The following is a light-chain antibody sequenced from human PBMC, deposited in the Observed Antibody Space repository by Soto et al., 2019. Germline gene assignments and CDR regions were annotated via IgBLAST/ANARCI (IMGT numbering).Light chain of an antibody. J-gene: IGKJ4*01. V-gene: IGKV1-12*01. Sequence: DIQMTQSPSSVSASVGDRVSITCRASQGISSWLAWYQQKPGRAPKLLIYPGYSLQSGVPARLSGTGSGTDFTLTISSLQPEDVATYDCQQANSFPLTFGGGTKVEIK. CDR1: QGISSW. CDR2: PGY. CDR3: QQANSFPLT.